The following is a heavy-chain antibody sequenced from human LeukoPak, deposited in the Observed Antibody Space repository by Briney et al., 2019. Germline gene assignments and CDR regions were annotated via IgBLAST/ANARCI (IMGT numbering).Heavy chain of an antibody. CDR3: AKAPTYGDYTARQYFDY. CDR1: GFTFSSFS. V-gene: IGHV3-23*01. CDR2: IGGSGGST. J-gene: IGHJ4*02. D-gene: IGHD4-17*01. Sequence: GGSLRLSCAASGFTFSSFSMNWVRQAPGKGLEWVSAIGGSGGSTYYADSVKGRFTISRDNSKNTLYLQMNSLRAEDTAVYYCAKAPTYGDYTARQYFDYWGQGTLVTVSS.